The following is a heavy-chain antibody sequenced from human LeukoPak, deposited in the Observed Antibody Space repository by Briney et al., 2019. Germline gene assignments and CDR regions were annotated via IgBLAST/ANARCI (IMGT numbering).Heavy chain of an antibody. CDR3: ASYTVTTSQFDY. D-gene: IGHD4-17*01. V-gene: IGHV4-59*08. CDR2: IYYSGST. Sequence: SETLSLTCTVSGGSISSYYWSWIRQPPGKGLEWIGYIYYSGSTNYNPSLKSRVTISVDTSKNQFSLKLSSVTAADTAVYYCASYTVTTSQFDYWGQGTLVTVS. J-gene: IGHJ4*02. CDR1: GGSISSYY.